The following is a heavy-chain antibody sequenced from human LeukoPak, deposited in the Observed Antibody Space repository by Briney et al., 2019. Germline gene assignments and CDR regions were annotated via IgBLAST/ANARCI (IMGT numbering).Heavy chain of an antibody. V-gene: IGHV1-18*01. Sequence: SVKVSCKASGYTFTSYAMNWVRQAPGQGLEWMGWISAYNGNTNCAQKLQGRVTMTTDTSTSTAYMELRSLRSDDTAVYYCARSLLRYFDWLPNQLDYWGQGTLVTVSS. CDR2: ISAYNGNT. CDR3: ARSLLRYFDWLPNQLDY. J-gene: IGHJ4*02. D-gene: IGHD3-9*01. CDR1: GYTFTSYA.